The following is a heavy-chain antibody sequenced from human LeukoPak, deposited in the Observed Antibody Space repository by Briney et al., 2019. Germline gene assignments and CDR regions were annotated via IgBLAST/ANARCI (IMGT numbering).Heavy chain of an antibody. CDR3: ARDGLGPQH. D-gene: IGHD3-10*01. CDR2: IYYSGST. Sequence: SETLSLTCTVSGDSINSLDLWSWIRQPPGKGPEWIGYIYYSGSTNYNPSLKSRVTISVDTSKNQFSLNLSSVTAADTAVYYCARDGLGPQHWGQGTLVTVSS. J-gene: IGHJ1*01. CDR1: GDSINSLD. V-gene: IGHV4-59*11.